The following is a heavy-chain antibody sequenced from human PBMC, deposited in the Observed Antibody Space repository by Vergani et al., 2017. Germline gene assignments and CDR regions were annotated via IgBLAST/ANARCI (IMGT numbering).Heavy chain of an antibody. CDR3: ARGTTVVTPWDDY. CDR2: IYPGDSNT. D-gene: IGHD4-23*01. CDR1: GYSFTSYW. J-gene: IGHJ4*02. V-gene: IGHV5-51*01. Sequence: EVQLVQSGAEVKTPGESLTLSCKGSGYSFTSYWIGWVRQMPGKGLEWMGIIYPGDSNTRYSPSFQGQVTIAADKSISTAYLQWSSLKASDTATYYCARGTTVVTPWDDYWGQGTLVTVSS.